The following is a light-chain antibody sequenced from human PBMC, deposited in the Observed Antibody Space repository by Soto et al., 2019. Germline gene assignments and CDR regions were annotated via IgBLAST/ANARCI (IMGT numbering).Light chain of an antibody. J-gene: IGKJ4*01. CDR3: QQYGTSPPLP. CDR2: GAS. CDR1: QSVSSSY. V-gene: IGKV3-20*01. Sequence: EMVWTQSQGTLSLSPGERATLSCRARQSVSSSYLAWYQQRPGQAPRLLIYGASSRATGIPDRFSGSGSRTDFTLTISRLELEDFAVYYCQQYGTSPPLPFAGGTKVDIK.